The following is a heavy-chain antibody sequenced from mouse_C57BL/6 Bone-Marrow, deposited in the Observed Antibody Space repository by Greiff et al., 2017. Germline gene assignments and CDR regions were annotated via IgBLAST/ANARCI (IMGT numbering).Heavy chain of an antibody. CDR3: AHQEVTRGWFAY. CDR1: GFSLTSYG. CDR2: IWSGGSS. D-gene: IGHD2-2*01. Sequence: VQLQQSGPGLVQPSQSLSITCTASGFSLTSYGVHWVRQPPGKGLEWLGAIWSGGSSDYNAAFISRLSISKDNSKNQVFFKMNSLRADDTAIYYCAHQEVTRGWFAYWGQGTLVTVSA. J-gene: IGHJ3*01. V-gene: IGHV2-4*01.